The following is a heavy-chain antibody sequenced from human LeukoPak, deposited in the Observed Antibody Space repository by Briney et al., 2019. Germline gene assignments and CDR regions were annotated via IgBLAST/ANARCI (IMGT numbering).Heavy chain of an antibody. J-gene: IGHJ4*02. CDR1: GFTFSNYW. D-gene: IGHD1-26*01. CDR3: ARGESGSYPY. V-gene: IGHV3-74*01. CDR2: INSDGSSP. Sequence: GGSLRLSCAASGFTFSNYWMHWVRQAPGKGLVWVSRINSDGSSPSYADSVKGRFTISRDNAKNTLHLQMNSLRAEDTAVYYCARGESGSYPYWGQGTLVTVSS.